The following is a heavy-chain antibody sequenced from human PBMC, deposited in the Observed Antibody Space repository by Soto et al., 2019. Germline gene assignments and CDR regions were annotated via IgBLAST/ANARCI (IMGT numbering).Heavy chain of an antibody. V-gene: IGHV1-18*01. CDR1: GYTFTSYA. J-gene: IGHJ6*02. CDR2: TSAYKGNT. D-gene: IGHD6-19*01. Sequence: GASVKVSCKSSGYTFTSYAMHWVRQAPGQRLEWMGWTSAYKGNTNYAQKLQGRVTMTTDTSTSTAYMELRSLRSDDTAVYYCARRQWLVGGYYYGMDVWGQGTTVTVSS. CDR3: ARRQWLVGGYYYGMDV.